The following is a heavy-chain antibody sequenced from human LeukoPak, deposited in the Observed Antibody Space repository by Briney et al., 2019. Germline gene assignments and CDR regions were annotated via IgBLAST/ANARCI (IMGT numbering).Heavy chain of an antibody. CDR3: ARSGGFGSSWFYYFDY. Sequence: SVKVSCKASGGTFSSYAISWVRQAPGQGFEWMGGIIPIFGTANYAQKFQGRVTITADESTSTAYMELSSLRSEDTAVYYCARSGGFGSSWFYYFDYWGQGTLVTVSS. D-gene: IGHD6-13*01. CDR1: GGTFSSYA. V-gene: IGHV1-69*13. CDR2: IIPIFGTA. J-gene: IGHJ4*02.